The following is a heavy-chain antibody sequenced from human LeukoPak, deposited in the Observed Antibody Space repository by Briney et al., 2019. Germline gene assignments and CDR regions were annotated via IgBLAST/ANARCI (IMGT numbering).Heavy chain of an antibody. J-gene: IGHJ3*02. D-gene: IGHD4-17*01. CDR2: IYYSGST. CDR3: ARHDRTVKGAAAFDI. CDR1: GGSISSYY. V-gene: IGHV4-59*08. Sequence: SETLSLTCTVSGGSISSYYWSWIRQPPGKGLEWIGYIYYSGSTNCNPSLKSRVTISVDTSKNQFSLKLSSVTAADTAVYYCARHDRTVKGAAAFDIWGQGTMVTVSS.